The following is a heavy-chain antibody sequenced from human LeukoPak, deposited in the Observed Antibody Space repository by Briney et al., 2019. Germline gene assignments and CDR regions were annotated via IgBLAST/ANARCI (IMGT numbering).Heavy chain of an antibody. CDR3: AKTVVGARGYAFDI. V-gene: IGHV3-9*01. CDR2: ISWNSGSI. J-gene: IGHJ3*02. Sequence: GRSLRLSCAASGFTFYDYAMHWVRQAPGKGLEWVSGISWNSGSIGYADSVKGRFTISRDNAKNSLYLQMNSLRAEDTALYYCAKTVVGARGYAFDIWGQGTMVTVSS. CDR1: GFTFYDYA. D-gene: IGHD1-26*01.